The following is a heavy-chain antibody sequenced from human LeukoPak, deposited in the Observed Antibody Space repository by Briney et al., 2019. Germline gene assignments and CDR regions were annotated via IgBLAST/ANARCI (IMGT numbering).Heavy chain of an antibody. Sequence: GGSLRLSCGASGFTLSSYSMERVRQAPGKGLEWVSHINSGSSTIYYADSVKGRFTISRDNAGNSLYLQMNSLRVEDTAVYYCARVLLERPGIDSFDIWGQGTMVTVSS. CDR2: INSGSSTI. D-gene: IGHD1-1*01. V-gene: IGHV3-48*01. J-gene: IGHJ3*02. CDR1: GFTLSSYS. CDR3: ARVLLERPGIDSFDI.